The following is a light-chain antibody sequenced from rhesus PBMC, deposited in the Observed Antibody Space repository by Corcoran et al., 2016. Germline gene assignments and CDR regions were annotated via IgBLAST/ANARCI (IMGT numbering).Light chain of an antibody. CDR1: QGISNN. V-gene: IGKV1-25*01. J-gene: IGKJ1*01. Sequence: DIQMTQSPSSLSASVGDRVTITCQASQGISNNLASYQQKPGKVPNLLIYKASTLKSGVPSRFSGSGSGTDFTLTISCLQPEDFATYYCQHGYGTPRTFGQGTKVEIK. CDR3: QHGYGTPRT. CDR2: KAS.